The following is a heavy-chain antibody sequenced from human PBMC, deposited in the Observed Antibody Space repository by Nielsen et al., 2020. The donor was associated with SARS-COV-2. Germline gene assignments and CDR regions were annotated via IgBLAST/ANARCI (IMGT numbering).Heavy chain of an antibody. CDR1: GGSISSSSYY. D-gene: IGHD3-9*01. Sequence: SETLSLTCTVSGGSISSSSYYWGWIRQPPGKGLEWIGSIYYSGSTYYNPSLKSRVTISVDTSKNQFSLKLSSVTAADTAVYYCAQTGYEDNDAFDIWGQGTMVTVSS. J-gene: IGHJ3*02. CDR2: IYYSGST. CDR3: AQTGYEDNDAFDI. V-gene: IGHV4-39*01.